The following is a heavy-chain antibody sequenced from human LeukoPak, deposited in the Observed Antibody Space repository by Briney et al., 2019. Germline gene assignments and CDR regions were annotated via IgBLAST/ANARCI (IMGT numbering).Heavy chain of an antibody. Sequence: SETLSLTCAVFGESLSAYYWTWIRQSPGKGLEWIGEVTYSGSATYSPSLESRVTISVATSGNQFSLRLNSVTAADSAIYFCARKYCSTTSCSYPFDVWGQGTVVTVSS. V-gene: IGHV4-34*01. CDR3: ARKYCSTTSCSYPFDV. CDR1: GESLSAYY. D-gene: IGHD2-2*01. CDR2: VTYSGSA. J-gene: IGHJ3*01.